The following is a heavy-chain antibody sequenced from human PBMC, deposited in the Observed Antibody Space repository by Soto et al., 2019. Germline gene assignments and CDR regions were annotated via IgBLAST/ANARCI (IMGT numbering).Heavy chain of an antibody. Sequence: ASVNVSCKASGYTFTSYGISWVRQAPGQGLEWMGWISAYNGNTNYAQKLQGRVTMTTDTSTSTAYMELRSLRSDDTAVYYCARDSGTNYYDSSGYYYAAFDIWGQGTMVTVSS. D-gene: IGHD3-22*01. CDR3: ARDSGTNYYDSSGYYYAAFDI. CDR2: ISAYNGNT. V-gene: IGHV1-18*01. CDR1: GYTFTSYG. J-gene: IGHJ3*02.